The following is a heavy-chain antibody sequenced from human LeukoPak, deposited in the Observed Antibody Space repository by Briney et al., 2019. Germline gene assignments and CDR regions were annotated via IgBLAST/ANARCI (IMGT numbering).Heavy chain of an antibody. Sequence: ASVKVSCKASGYTFTRYYMHWVGQAPGQGLEWMGWMNPNTGGTNYAQKLQGRITMTRATYIKTIYMELSELRSDDTAIYYCARGTVGYFYYYMDAWGQGTAVTISS. CDR2: MNPNTGGT. CDR3: ARGTVGYFYYYMDA. J-gene: IGHJ6*03. D-gene: IGHD4-17*01. CDR1: GYTFTRYY. V-gene: IGHV1-2*02.